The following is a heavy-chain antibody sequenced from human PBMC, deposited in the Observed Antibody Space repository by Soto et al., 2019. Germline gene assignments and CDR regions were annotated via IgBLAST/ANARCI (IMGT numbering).Heavy chain of an antibody. D-gene: IGHD3-16*02. CDR3: RITFGGVIVGGFDY. J-gene: IGHJ4*02. CDR2: ISGSGGNT. V-gene: IGHV3-23*01. CDR1: GFTFSSYA. Sequence: EVQLLESGGGLVQPGGSLRLSCAASGFTFSSYAMSWVRQAPGKGLEWVSAISGSGGNTYYADSVKGRFTISRDNSKNTLYPQMNSLRAEDTAVYYCRITFGGVIVGGFDYWGQGTLVTVSS.